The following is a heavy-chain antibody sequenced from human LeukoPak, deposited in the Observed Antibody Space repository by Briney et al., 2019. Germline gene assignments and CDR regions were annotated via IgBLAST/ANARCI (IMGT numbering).Heavy chain of an antibody. V-gene: IGHV1-46*01. Sequence: GASVKVSCKASGYTFTSYYMHWVRQAPGQGLEWMGMIHPSGGSTDYAQKFRGRVTMTWDMSTSTIYMELSSLRSDDTAVYYCARAGGDTAIYYWGQGTLVTVSS. J-gene: IGHJ4*02. CDR1: GYTFTSYY. CDR3: ARAGGDTAIYY. D-gene: IGHD5-18*01. CDR2: IHPSGGST.